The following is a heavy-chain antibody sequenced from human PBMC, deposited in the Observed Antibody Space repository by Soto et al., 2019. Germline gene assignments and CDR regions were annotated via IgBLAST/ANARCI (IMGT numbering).Heavy chain of an antibody. CDR2: IYYSGST. D-gene: IGHD3-3*01. CDR1: GGSISNYY. J-gene: IGHJ4*02. CDR3: ARVAMNSSGYYTFDY. Sequence: SETLSLTCTVSGGSISNYYWSWIRQPPGKGLEWIGYIYYSGSTNYNPSLKSRVTISVDTSKNQFSLKVTSVTAADTAVYYCARVAMNSSGYYTFDYWGQGTLVTVSS. V-gene: IGHV4-59*01.